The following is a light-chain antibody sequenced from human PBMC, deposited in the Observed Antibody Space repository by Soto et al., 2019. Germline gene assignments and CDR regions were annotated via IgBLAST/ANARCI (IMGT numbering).Light chain of an antibody. J-gene: IGKJ1*01. CDR2: GAS. CDR3: QQYGSSPQT. Sequence: EMVLTQSPGTLSLSPGERATLSCRASQSVSSSYLALYQQKPVQAPRLLIYGASSRATGIPDRFSGSGSGTDFTLTISRLEPEDFAVDYCQQYGSSPQTFGQGTKVDIK. CDR1: QSVSSSY. V-gene: IGKV3-20*01.